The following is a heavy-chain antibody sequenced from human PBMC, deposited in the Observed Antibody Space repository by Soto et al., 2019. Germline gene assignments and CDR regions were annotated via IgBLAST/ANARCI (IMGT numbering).Heavy chain of an antibody. V-gene: IGHV4-39*01. D-gene: IGHD3-16*01. Sequence: QPQLQESGPGLVKPSETLSLTCTVSGGSIISDHYYWAWIRQPPGKGLEWIGNMHYSGNTYQNPSLKSRVTIFVATSKNQFSLHLSSGTAADTAVYYCARHGGNKFDYWGQGTLVTVSS. CDR3: ARHGGNKFDY. J-gene: IGHJ4*02. CDR1: GGSIISDHYY. CDR2: MHYSGNT.